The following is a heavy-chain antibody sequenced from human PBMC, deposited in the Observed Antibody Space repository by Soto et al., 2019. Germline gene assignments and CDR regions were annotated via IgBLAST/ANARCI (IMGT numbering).Heavy chain of an antibody. J-gene: IGHJ4*02. V-gene: IGHV3-23*01. CDR2: ITGSGDKT. D-gene: IGHD2-2*01. Sequence: PGGSLRLSCAASGFSISNYAMTWVRQAPGKGLEWVSGITGSGDKTYYADSVKGRFIISRDNSKNTLYLQMNSLRAEDTALYYCARDCSSSSCSIWHEWGQGTLVTVSS. CDR1: GFSISNYA. CDR3: ARDCSSSSCSIWHE.